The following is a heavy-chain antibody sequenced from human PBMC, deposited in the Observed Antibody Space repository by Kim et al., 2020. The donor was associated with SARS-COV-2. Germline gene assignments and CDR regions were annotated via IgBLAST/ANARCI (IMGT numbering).Heavy chain of an antibody. CDR1: GVSISSNNW. Sequence: TLSLTCAVSGVSISSNNWWSWVRQPPGRGLEWIGDIYHSGTTNYNPSLKSRVTISVDKSKNQFSLILTSVTAADTAIYYCARPVAGSVWDVWGQGTTV. J-gene: IGHJ6*02. D-gene: IGHD6-19*01. CDR3: ARPVAGSVWDV. V-gene: IGHV4-4*02. CDR2: IYHSGTT.